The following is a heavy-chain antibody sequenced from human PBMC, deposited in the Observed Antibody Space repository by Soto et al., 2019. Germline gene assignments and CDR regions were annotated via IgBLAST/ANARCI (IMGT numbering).Heavy chain of an antibody. V-gene: IGHV4-59*01. Sequence: TSETLSLTCTVSGGSISSYYWSWIRQPPGKGLEWIGYIYYSGSTNYNPSLKSRVTISVDTSKNQFSLKLSSVTAADTAVYYCARDGGPNPLAPALYYFDYWGQGALVTVSS. CDR3: ARDGGPNPLAPALYYFDY. D-gene: IGHD3-10*01. J-gene: IGHJ4*02. CDR1: GGSISSYY. CDR2: IYYSGST.